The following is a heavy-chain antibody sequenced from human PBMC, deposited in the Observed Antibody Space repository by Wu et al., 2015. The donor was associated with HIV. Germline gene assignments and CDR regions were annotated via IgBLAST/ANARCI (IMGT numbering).Heavy chain of an antibody. CDR3: ARGDRFYAILTGYSKNWFDP. Sequence: QVQLAQSGAEMKKPGASVKVSCTASGYTFTDYNVHWVRQVPGQGLQWMGNINANSGRTNYAENFQGRVAMTRDTSVNTVYLELETLTSDDTALYFCARGDRFYAILTGYSKNWFDPWGQGTLVSVSS. V-gene: IGHV1-2*02. CDR2: INANSGRT. CDR1: GYTFTDYN. J-gene: IGHJ5*02. D-gene: IGHD3-9*01.